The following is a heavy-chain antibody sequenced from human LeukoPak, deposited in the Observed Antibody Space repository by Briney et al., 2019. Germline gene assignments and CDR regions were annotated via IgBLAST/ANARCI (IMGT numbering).Heavy chain of an antibody. CDR3: ARDSHIVVVTAIPHNWFDP. J-gene: IGHJ5*02. D-gene: IGHD2-21*02. CDR2: SYYSGGT. V-gene: IGHV4-39*07. CDR1: GGCISSSCYY. Sequence: SETLCLTWTVSGGCISSSCYYWGWIRKPPGKGLEWIGSSYYSGGTQYNPSLKSRVTISVAPYKNQFSLKLSSVTAADTAVYYCARDSHIVVVTAIPHNWFDPWGQGTLVTVSS.